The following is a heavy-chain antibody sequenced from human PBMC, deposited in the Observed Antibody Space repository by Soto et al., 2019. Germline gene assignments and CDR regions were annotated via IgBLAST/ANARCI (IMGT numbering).Heavy chain of an antibody. CDR1: GGSISSGDYY. CDR2: IYYSGST. V-gene: IGHV4-30-4*01. Sequence: QVQLQESGPGLVKPSQTLSLTCTVSGGSISSGDYYWSWIRQPPGKGLEWIGYIYYSGSTYYNPSLKCRVTISVDTSKNQFSLKLSSVTAADTAVYYCARETITMVRGVIENWFDPWGQGTLVTVYS. CDR3: ARETITMVRGVIENWFDP. J-gene: IGHJ5*02. D-gene: IGHD3-10*01.